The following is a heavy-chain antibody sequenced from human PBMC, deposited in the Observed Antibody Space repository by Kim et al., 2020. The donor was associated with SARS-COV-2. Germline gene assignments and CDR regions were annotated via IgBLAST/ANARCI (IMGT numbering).Heavy chain of an antibody. D-gene: IGHD6-19*01. V-gene: IGHV3-21*01. CDR1: GFTFSSYS. Sequence: GGSLRLSCAASGFTFSSYSMNWVRQAPGKGLEWVSSISSSSSYIYYADSVKGRFTISRDNAKNSLYLQMNSLRAEDTAVYYCARARAVVQGRAFDIWGQGTMVTVSS. CDR3: ARARAVVQGRAFDI. J-gene: IGHJ3*02. CDR2: ISSSSSYI.